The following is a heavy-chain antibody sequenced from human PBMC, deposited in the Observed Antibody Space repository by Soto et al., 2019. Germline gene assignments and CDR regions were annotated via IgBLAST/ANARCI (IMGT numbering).Heavy chain of an antibody. CDR2: IYYSGST. J-gene: IGHJ6*02. CDR1: GGSSSSDY. CDR3: AREGCSSTSCYPPYYYYGTLF. V-gene: IGHV4-59*01. D-gene: IGHD2-2*01. Sequence: SEHLSLTCTVSGGSSSSDYWSWIRQPPGKGLEWIGYIYYSGSTNYNPSLKSRVTISVDTSKNQFSLKLSSVTAADTAVYYCAREGCSSTSCYPPYYYYGTLFRGQGTPGTVS.